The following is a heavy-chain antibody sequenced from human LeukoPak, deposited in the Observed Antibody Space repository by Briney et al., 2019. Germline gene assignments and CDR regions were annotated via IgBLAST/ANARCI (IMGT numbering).Heavy chain of an antibody. Sequence: SETLSLTCTVYGCSIRGSSYYWGWVPQPPGKGLDWIGSIVYSGTTHYDPSLKSRVTISVDTSKSQFSLRLSSVTAADTAIYYCARDFGDHRIDYWGQGTLVTVSS. D-gene: IGHD4-17*01. V-gene: IGHV4-39*01. J-gene: IGHJ4*02. CDR2: IVYSGTT. CDR3: ARDFGDHRIDY. CDR1: GCSIRGSSYY.